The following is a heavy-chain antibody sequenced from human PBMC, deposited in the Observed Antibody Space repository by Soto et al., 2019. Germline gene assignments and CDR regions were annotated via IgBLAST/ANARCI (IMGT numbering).Heavy chain of an antibody. V-gene: IGHV4-39*01. D-gene: IGHD1-1*01. CDR3: GGRRDGYNWEW. J-gene: IGHJ4*02. CDR2: ISYSGST. Sequence: QLQLQESGPGLVKASETLSLTCTVSGASISSRTNYWGWIRQPPGKGLEWIGSISYSGSTHYNPSLMSRATISYETPKNYFSMKINSVTTADTSVYFSGGRRDGYNWEWWGKGVLVTVSS. CDR1: GASISSRTNY.